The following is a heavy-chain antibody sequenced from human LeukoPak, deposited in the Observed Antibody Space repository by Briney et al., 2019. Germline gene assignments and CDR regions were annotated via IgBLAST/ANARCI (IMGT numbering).Heavy chain of an antibody. J-gene: IGHJ3*01. V-gene: IGHV3-30-3*01. CDR2: ISYDGSNK. D-gene: IGHD3-22*01. Sequence: GGSLRLSCAASGFTFSTYAMHWVRQAPGRGLDWVAFISYDGSNKYYADSVRGRFTISRDNSKNTLNLQMNSLRAEDTAVYYCARAYYYDTSGIPLDAFDVWGQGTMVPVSS. CDR3: ARAYYYDTSGIPLDAFDV. CDR1: GFTFSTYA.